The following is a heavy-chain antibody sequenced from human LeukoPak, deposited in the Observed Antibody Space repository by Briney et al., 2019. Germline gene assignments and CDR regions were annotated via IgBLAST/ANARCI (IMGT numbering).Heavy chain of an antibody. D-gene: IGHD4-17*01. CDR1: GGTFSSYA. CDR3: ARVLAGYGFDY. V-gene: IGHV1-69*04. Sequence: GSSVKVSCKASGGTFSSYAISWVRQAPGQGLEWMGRIIPILGIANYAQKFQGRVTITADKSTSTAYMELSSLRSEDTAVYYCARVLAGYGFDYGGQGTLVTVSS. CDR2: IIPILGIA. J-gene: IGHJ4*02.